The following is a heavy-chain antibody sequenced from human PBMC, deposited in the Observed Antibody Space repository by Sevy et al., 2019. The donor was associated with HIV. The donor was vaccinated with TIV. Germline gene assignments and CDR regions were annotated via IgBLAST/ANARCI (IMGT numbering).Heavy chain of an antibody. CDR1: GGSINSFF. CDR3: ARGGGIYYDSRGFHPQYYFDS. Sequence: ETLSLTCAVSGGSINSFFWSWIRQSPGKGLEWIGYVYDSGNSEYNPSLRSRVTISVDTSKKQFSLKLSSVTAADTAVYYCARGGGIYYDSRGFHPQYYFDSWGQGTLVTVSS. J-gene: IGHJ4*02. CDR2: VYDSGNS. D-gene: IGHD3-22*01. V-gene: IGHV4-59*01.